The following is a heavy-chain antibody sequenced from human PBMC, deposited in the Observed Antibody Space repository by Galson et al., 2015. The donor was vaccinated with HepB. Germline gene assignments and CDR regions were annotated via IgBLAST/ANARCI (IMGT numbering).Heavy chain of an antibody. D-gene: IGHD5-24*01. CDR3: ARDRDQWRSGGLDY. V-gene: IGHV3-30*04. Sequence: SLRLSCAASGFTFSNYAMHWVRQAPGKGLEWVSVISYDASNRYYVDPVKGRFTVSRDNSKNTLYLQMNSLRAEDTAVYYCARDRDQWRSGGLDYWGQGTLVTVSS. CDR1: GFTFSNYA. CDR2: ISYDASNR. J-gene: IGHJ4*02.